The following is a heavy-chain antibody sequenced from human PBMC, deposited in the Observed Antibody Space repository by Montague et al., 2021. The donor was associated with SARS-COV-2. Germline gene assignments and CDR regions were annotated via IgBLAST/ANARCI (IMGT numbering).Heavy chain of an antibody. Sequence: TLSLTCTVSGVSVTDYYWSWIRQHPGKGLEWIGYIYYSGSTYYNPSLKSRVTISVDTSKNQFSLKLSSVTAADTAVYYCARAAPWSFRDILTGYYYYYGMDVWGQGTAVTVSS. J-gene: IGHJ6*02. CDR2: IYYSGST. V-gene: IGHV4-31*03. CDR1: GVSVTDYY. D-gene: IGHD3-9*01. CDR3: ARAAPWSFRDILTGYYYYYGMDV.